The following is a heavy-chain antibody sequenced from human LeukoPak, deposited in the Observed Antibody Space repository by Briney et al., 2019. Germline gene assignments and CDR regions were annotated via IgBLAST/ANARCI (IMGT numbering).Heavy chain of an antibody. CDR1: GFTFSDAW. CDR3: TSGQRPVLWFGESWSGFDP. Sequence: PGGSLRLSCAASGFTFSDAWMSWVRQAPGKGLEWVGRIASKTDGGTTDYAAPVKGRFAISRDDSKNTLYLQMNSLKTEDTAVYYCTSGQRPVLWFGESWSGFDPWGQGTLVTVSS. CDR2: IASKTDGGTT. V-gene: IGHV3-15*04. D-gene: IGHD3-10*01. J-gene: IGHJ5*02.